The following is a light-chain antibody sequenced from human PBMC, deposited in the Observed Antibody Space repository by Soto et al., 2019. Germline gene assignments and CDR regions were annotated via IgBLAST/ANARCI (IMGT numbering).Light chain of an antibody. CDR3: LEYNNWPRWT. CDR2: GAS. J-gene: IGKJ1*01. Sequence: EIVMTQSPATLSVSPGERATLSCRASQRVSSSLAWYQQKPGQAPRLLIYGASTRATGIPARFSGSGSETEFTLTISSLQSEDFAVYYCLEYNNWPRWTFGQGTKVDIK. CDR1: QRVSSS. V-gene: IGKV3-15*01.